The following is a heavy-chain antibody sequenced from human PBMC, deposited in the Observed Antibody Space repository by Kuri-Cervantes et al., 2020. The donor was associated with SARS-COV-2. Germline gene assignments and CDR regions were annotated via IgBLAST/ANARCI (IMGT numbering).Heavy chain of an antibody. D-gene: IGHD6-6*01. CDR2: INHSGST. Sequence: ESLKISCAASGFTFDDYAMHWIRQPPGKGLEWIGKINHSGSTNYNPSLKSRVTISVDTSKNQFSLKLSSVTAADTAVYYCARSNEYSSSSGIDYWGQGTLVTVSS. J-gene: IGHJ4*02. CDR1: GFTFDDYA. V-gene: IGHV4-34*01. CDR3: ARSNEYSSSSGIDY.